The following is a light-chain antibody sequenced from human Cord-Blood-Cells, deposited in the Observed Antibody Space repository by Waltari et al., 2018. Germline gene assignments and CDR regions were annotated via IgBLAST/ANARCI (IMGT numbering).Light chain of an antibody. CDR1: SSDVGGYNY. Sequence: QSALTQPASVSGSPGQSLTISCTGTSSDVGGYNYVSWYQQPPGKAPKLMIYEVSKRPSGVSNRFSGSKSGNTASLTISGLQAEDEADYYCSSYTSSSTLEGVFGGGTKLTVL. CDR2: EVS. J-gene: IGLJ3*02. CDR3: SSYTSSSTLEGV. V-gene: IGLV2-14*01.